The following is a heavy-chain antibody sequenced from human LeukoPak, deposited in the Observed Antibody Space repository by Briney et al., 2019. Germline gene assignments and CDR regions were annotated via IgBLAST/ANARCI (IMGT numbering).Heavy chain of an antibody. Sequence: GGSLRLSCAASGFIFSSYWMHWARQLPGKGLVWVSRISPTGSTTSYADSVKGRFTVSRDNAKNTLYLQVNNLRAEDTAVYYCARGPNSNWSGLDFWGQGTLLTASS. CDR3: ARGPNSNWSGLDF. V-gene: IGHV3-74*01. J-gene: IGHJ4*02. CDR1: GFIFSSYW. D-gene: IGHD6-6*01. CDR2: ISPTGSTT.